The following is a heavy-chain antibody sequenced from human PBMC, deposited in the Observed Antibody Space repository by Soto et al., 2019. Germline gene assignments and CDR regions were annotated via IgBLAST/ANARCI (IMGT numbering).Heavy chain of an antibody. CDR3: ASFWSGYYNAYYGMDV. D-gene: IGHD3-3*01. J-gene: IGHJ6*02. CDR1: GGSISSGGYS. V-gene: IGHV4-30-2*01. Sequence: PSETLSLTCAVSGGSISSGGYSWSWIRQPPGKGLEWIGYIYHSGSTYYNPSLKSRVTLSVDRSKNQFSLKLSSVTAADTAVYYCASFWSGYYNAYYGMDVWGQGTTVTVSS. CDR2: IYHSGST.